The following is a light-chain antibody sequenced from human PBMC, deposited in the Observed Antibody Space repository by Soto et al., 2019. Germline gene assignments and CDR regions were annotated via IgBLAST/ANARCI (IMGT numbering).Light chain of an antibody. Sequence: QSVLTQPPSASGTPGQRVTISCSGSSSNIGSNYVYWYQQLPGTAPKLLIYRNNQRPSGVPDRFSGSKSGTSASLAISGLRSEDGADYYCAAWDDSLSGFYVFGTGPKVTVL. CDR3: AAWDDSLSGFYV. J-gene: IGLJ1*01. CDR1: SSNIGSNY. V-gene: IGLV1-47*01. CDR2: RNN.